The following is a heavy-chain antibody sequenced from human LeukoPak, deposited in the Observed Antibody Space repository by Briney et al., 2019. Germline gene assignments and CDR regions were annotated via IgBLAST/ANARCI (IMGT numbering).Heavy chain of an antibody. Sequence: GGSLRLSCAASGFNESTNAMLWVRQAPGRGLEGISGIGGDGRTHYADSVRGRFTISRDNSKNTVHLQMNSLRVDDTSVYYCAKDLSWWAAVDFWGQGILVTVSS. D-gene: IGHD2-15*01. CDR3: AKDLSWWAAVDF. J-gene: IGHJ4*02. CDR2: IGGDGRT. CDR1: GFNESTNA. V-gene: IGHV3-23*01.